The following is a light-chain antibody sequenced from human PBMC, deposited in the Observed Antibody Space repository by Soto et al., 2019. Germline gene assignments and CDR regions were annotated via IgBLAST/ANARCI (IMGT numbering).Light chain of an antibody. V-gene: IGLV1-47*01. CDR2: RNN. CDR1: SSNIGSHY. Sequence: QSVLTQPPSASGTPGQRVTLSCSGSSSNIGSHYVYWYQQLPGTAPKLLIYRNNQRPSGVPDRFSGSKYGASASLAISGLRSEDEADYCCTAWDDSLSGPVFGRGTQLTVL. CDR3: TAWDDSLSGPV. J-gene: IGLJ7*01.